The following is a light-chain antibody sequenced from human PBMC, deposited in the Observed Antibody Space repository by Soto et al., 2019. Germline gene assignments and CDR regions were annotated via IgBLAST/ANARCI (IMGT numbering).Light chain of an antibody. V-gene: IGKV1-27*01. CDR3: QKYSSVPV. CDR2: AAS. J-gene: IGKJ3*01. CDR1: QGIRNF. Sequence: DIPMTQSPPSLSASVGDRVTITCRASQGIRNFVAWYQQKPGKAPKLLIYAASTLQSGVPSRFSGSGSGTDFTLTINSLQPDDVATYSFQKYSSVPVFGPGTKVEIK.